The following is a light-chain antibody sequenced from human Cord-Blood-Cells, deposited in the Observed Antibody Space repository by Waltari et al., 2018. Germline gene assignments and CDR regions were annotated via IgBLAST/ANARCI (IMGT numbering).Light chain of an antibody. CDR2: LNSDGSH. J-gene: IGLJ1*01. CDR1: SGHSSYA. CDR3: QTWGTGIHV. V-gene: IGLV4-69*01. Sequence: QLVLTQSPSASASLGASVKLTCTLSSGHSSYAIAWHQQQPEKGPRYLMKLNSDGSHSKGDVIPDLFSGSSSGAERYLTISSLQSEDEADYYCQTWGTGIHVFGTGTKVTVL.